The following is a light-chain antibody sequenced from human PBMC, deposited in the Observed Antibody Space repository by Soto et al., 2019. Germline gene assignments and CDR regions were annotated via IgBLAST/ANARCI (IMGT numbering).Light chain of an antibody. V-gene: IGKV1-5*01. CDR2: DAS. J-gene: IGKJ2*01. CDR3: QQYNSYSYT. Sequence: DIQMTQSPSTLSASVGDRVTITCRASQSISSWLALYQQKPGKAPKLLIYDASSLESGVPSRFSGSGSGTEFPLTISSLQPDDFATYYCQQYNSYSYTFGQGTKLEIK. CDR1: QSISSW.